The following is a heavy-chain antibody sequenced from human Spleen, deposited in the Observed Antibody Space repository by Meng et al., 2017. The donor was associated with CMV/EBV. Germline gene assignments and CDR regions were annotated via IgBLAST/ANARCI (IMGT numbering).Heavy chain of an antibody. V-gene: IGHV1-69*05. CDR2: IISIFGTA. CDR1: GGTFSSYA. D-gene: IGHD6-6*01. Sequence: SVKVSCKASGGTFSSYAISWVRQAPGQGLEWMGGIISIFGTANYAQKFQGRVTITTDESTSTAYMELSSLRSEDTAVYYCARGSSIAAGSPLDVWGQGTTVTVSS. CDR3: ARGSSIAAGSPLDV. J-gene: IGHJ6*02.